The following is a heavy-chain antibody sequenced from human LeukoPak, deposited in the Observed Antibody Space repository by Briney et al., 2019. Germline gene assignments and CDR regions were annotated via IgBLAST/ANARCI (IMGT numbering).Heavy chain of an antibody. V-gene: IGHV3-21*01. Sequence: GGSLRLSCAASGFTFSSYSMNWVRQAPGKGLEWVSSISSSSSYIYYADSVKGRFTISRDNAKNSLYLQMNSLRAEDTAVYYCATLYYYDSSGYPVDYWGQGTLVTVTS. CDR3: ATLYYYDSSGYPVDY. D-gene: IGHD3-22*01. CDR1: GFTFSSYS. CDR2: ISSSSSYI. J-gene: IGHJ4*02.